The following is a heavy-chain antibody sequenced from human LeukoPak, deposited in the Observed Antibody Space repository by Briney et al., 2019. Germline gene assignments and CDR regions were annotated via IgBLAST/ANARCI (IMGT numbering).Heavy chain of an antibody. J-gene: IGHJ4*02. D-gene: IGHD1-26*01. CDR2: ISSGSRYI. CDR3: ARDLSGSYPLDY. Sequence: GGSLRLSCAASGFTFSNAWMNWVRQAPGKGLEWVSSISSGSRYISYADSVKGRFTISRDNAKNSLFLQMNSLRAEDTAVYYCARDLSGSYPLDYWGLGTLVTVSS. V-gene: IGHV3-21*04. CDR1: GFTFSNAW.